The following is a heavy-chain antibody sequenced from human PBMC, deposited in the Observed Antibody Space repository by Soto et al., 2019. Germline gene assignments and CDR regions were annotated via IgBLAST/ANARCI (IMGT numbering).Heavy chain of an antibody. J-gene: IGHJ3*02. D-gene: IGHD4-4*01. CDR3: ARAPEGNSDGDAFDI. CDR1: GGSISSGDYY. CDR2: IYYSGST. Sequence: QVQLQESGPGLVKPSQTLSLTCTVSGGSISSGDYYWSWIRQPPGKGLEWIGYIYYSGSTYYNPSLMSRVTISVDTSKNQFSLKLSSVTAADTAVYYRARAPEGNSDGDAFDIWGQGTMVTVSS. V-gene: IGHV4-30-4*01.